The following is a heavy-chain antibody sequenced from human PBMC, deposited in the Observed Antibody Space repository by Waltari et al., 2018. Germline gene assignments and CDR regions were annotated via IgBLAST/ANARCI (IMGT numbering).Heavy chain of an antibody. CDR1: GYTFTSYD. Sequence: QVQLVQSGAEVKKPGASVKVSCKASGYTFTSYDINWVRQATGKGIEWMGWMNRSRGNTGDAQKCQGRGTMTRNTSISAAYMERSSLRCEDTAVYYCAGGVVTYNDAFDIWGQGTRVTVSS. CDR3: AGGVVTYNDAFDI. J-gene: IGHJ3*02. D-gene: IGHD2-21*02. V-gene: IGHV1-8*01. CDR2: MNRSRGNT.